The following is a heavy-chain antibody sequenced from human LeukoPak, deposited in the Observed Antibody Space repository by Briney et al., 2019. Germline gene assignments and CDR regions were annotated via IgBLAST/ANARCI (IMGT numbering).Heavy chain of an antibody. CDR2: MSYDGNNH. J-gene: IGHJ4*02. CDR3: TREWGAAADY. CDR1: GFTFLDYA. D-gene: IGHD6-13*01. Sequence: RGSLRLSCETSGFTFLDYAVHWVRQAPGKGLEWVAVMSYDGNNHYYADSVKGRFTLSRDSSKNTLYLEMNSLRPEDTAVYYCTREWGAAADYWGQGTLVTVSS. V-gene: IGHV3-30-3*01.